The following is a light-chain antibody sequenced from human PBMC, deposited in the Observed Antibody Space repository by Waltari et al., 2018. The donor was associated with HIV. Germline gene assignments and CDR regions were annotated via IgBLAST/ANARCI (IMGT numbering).Light chain of an antibody. V-gene: IGLV2-14*01. CDR3: SSYRSSSTPLWV. J-gene: IGLJ3*02. CDR2: EVS. CDR1: SSDVGSYNY. Sequence: QSALTQPASVSGSPGQSITISCTGTSSDVGSYNYVSWYQQHPDKAPEPMIYEVSNRPSGVSNRFSGSKSDNTASLTISGLQAEDEADYYCSSYRSSSTPLWVFGGGTKLTVL.